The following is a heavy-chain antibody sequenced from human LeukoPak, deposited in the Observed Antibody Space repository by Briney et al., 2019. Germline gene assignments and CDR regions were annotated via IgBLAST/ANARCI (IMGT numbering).Heavy chain of an antibody. D-gene: IGHD6-19*01. CDR1: GYSFTNYW. V-gene: IGHV5-51*01. Sequence: GEFLKISCKGSGYSFTNYWIGWVRQVPGKGLEWMGIIYPFDSDTRYGPSFQGQVTISADKSISTAYLQWSSLKASDTAMYYCARRESSGSIDHWGQGTLVTVSS. J-gene: IGHJ4*02. CDR3: ARRESSGSIDH. CDR2: IYPFDSDT.